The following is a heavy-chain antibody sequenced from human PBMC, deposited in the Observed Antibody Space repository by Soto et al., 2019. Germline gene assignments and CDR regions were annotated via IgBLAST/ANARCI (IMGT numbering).Heavy chain of an antibody. CDR2: ISSSSSYI. CDR1: GFTFSSYS. D-gene: IGHD6-6*01. Sequence: GGSLRLSCAASGFTFSSYSMNWVRQAPGKGLEWVSSISSSSSYIYYADSVKGRFTISRDNAKNSLYLQMNSLRAEDTAVYYCARPYSSSSGFFDYWGQGTLVTVSS. V-gene: IGHV3-21*01. J-gene: IGHJ4*02. CDR3: ARPYSSSSGFFDY.